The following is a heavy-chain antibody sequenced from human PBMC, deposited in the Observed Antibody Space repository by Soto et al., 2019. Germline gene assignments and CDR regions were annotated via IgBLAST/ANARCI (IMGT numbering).Heavy chain of an antibody. CDR1: GDSVSSGSKC. CDR3: ARSGGGSGWL. V-gene: IGHV4-61*01. D-gene: IGHD6-19*01. Sequence: QVQLQESGPGLVKPSETLSLTCTVSGDSVSSGSKCWSWIRQPPGKALEWIAYICDSGSTNYKPSLKSRVTISRDTSKIQFSLKMTSVTAEDTAVYYCARSGGGSGWLGGQGTLVTVSS. CDR2: ICDSGST. J-gene: IGHJ4*02.